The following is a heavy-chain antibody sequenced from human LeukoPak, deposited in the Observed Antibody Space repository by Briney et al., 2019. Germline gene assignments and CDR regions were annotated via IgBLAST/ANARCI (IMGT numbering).Heavy chain of an antibody. CDR2: IKEDVSER. J-gene: IGHJ4*02. CDR1: AFTFSSYG. CDR3: AGDRGSSSFDY. Sequence: GGSLRLSCEASAFTFSSYGMSWVRQAPGKGLEWVANIKEDVSERNYVDSVMGRFTISRDNAKNSLFLQMNSLRVEDTAVYYCAGDRGSSSFDYWGQGNMVTVSS. D-gene: IGHD3-10*01. V-gene: IGHV3-7*01.